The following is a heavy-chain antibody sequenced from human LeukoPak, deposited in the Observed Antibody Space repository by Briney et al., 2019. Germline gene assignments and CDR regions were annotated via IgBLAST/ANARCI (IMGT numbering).Heavy chain of an antibody. CDR1: GFTFSSYA. D-gene: IGHD2-2*01. J-gene: IGHJ6*02. Sequence: GGSLRLSCAASGFTFSSYAMSWVRQAPGKGLEWVSAISGSGGSTYYADSVKGRFTISRDNSKNTLYLQMNSLRAEDTAVYYCANYGCSSTGCSDYYYYYGMDVWGQGTTVTVSS. V-gene: IGHV3-23*01. CDR2: ISGSGGST. CDR3: ANYGCSSTGCSDYYYYYGMDV.